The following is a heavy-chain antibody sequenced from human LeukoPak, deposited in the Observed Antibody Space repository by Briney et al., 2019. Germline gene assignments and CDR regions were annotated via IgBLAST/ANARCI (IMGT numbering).Heavy chain of an antibody. CDR1: GGSFIIYY. CDR3: ARRRYSQTYYFDY. Sequence: PSETLSLTCAVYGGSFIIYYWSWISQPPGKGLEWIGEINHSGSTNYNPSLKSRVTISVDTSKNQFSLKPSSVTAADTAVYYCARRRYSQTYYFDYWGQGTLVTVSS. J-gene: IGHJ4*02. D-gene: IGHD5-18*01. V-gene: IGHV4-34*01. CDR2: INHSGST.